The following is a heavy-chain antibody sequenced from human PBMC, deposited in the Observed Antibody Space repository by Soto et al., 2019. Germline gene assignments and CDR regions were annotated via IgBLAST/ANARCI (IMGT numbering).Heavy chain of an antibody. V-gene: IGHV1-2*04. Sequence: GASVKVSCKASGYTFTGYYMHWVRQAPGQGLEWMGWINPNSGGTNYAQKFQGWVTMTRDTSISTAYMELSRQRSDDTAVYYCARGLSDFWSGYPLYMDVWGKGTTVTVSS. CDR1: GYTFTGYY. CDR2: INPNSGGT. CDR3: ARGLSDFWSGYPLYMDV. J-gene: IGHJ6*03. D-gene: IGHD3-3*01.